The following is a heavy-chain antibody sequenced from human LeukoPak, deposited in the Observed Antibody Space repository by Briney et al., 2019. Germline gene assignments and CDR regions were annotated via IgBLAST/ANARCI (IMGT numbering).Heavy chain of an antibody. V-gene: IGHV3-21*01. Sequence: PGGSLRLSCAASGFTFSSYSMNCARQAPGEELEWVSSISSSSSYIYYADSVKGRFTISRDKAKYSLYLQLKSLSAENTAVYYCARDQLKDHLYSGSYRYWGQGTLVTVSS. CDR3: ARDQLKDHLYSGSYRY. J-gene: IGHJ4*02. CDR1: GFTFSSYS. CDR2: ISSSSSYI. D-gene: IGHD1-26*01.